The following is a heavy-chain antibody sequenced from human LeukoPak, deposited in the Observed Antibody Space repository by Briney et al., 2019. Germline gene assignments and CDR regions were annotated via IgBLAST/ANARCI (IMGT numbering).Heavy chain of an antibody. Sequence: ASVKVSCKASGYTFTSYDTNWVRQATGQGLEWMGWMNPNSGNTGYAQKFQGRVTMTRNTSISTAYMELSSLRSEDTAVYYCARGLYDSSGYYYEVGLDIWGQGTMVTVSS. D-gene: IGHD3-22*01. CDR2: MNPNSGNT. V-gene: IGHV1-8*01. CDR1: GYTFTSYD. CDR3: ARGLYDSSGYYYEVGLDI. J-gene: IGHJ3*02.